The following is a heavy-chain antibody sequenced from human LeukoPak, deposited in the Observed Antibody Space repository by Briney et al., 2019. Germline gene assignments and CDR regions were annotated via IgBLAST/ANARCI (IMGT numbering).Heavy chain of an antibody. CDR3: ARVEKWTNLVRYYFDN. V-gene: IGHV3-11*05. CDR1: GFTFSDYY. D-gene: IGHD1-14*01. J-gene: IGHJ4*02. Sequence: GGSLRLSCAASGFTFSDYYMSWIRQAPGKGLEWISFITSSSGYTYSADSVKGRFIISRDNAKNSLYLQMNSLRVEDTAVYFCARVEKWTNLVRYYFDNWGQGTLVTVSS. CDR2: ITSSSGYT.